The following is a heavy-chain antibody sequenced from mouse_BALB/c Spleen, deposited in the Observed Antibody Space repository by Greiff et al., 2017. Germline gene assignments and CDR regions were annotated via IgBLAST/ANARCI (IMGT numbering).Heavy chain of an antibody. D-gene: IGHD1-1*01. J-gene: IGHJ4*01. CDR2: ISSGSSTI. CDR3: ARRGITTVVARAMDY. V-gene: IGHV5-17*02. CDR1: GFTFSSFG. Sequence: EVQGVESGGGLVQPGGSRKLSCAASGFTFSSFGMHWVRQAPEKGLEWVAYISSGSSTIYYADTVKGRFTISRDNPKNTLFLQMTSLRSEDTAMYYCARRGITTVVARAMDYWGQGTSVTVSS.